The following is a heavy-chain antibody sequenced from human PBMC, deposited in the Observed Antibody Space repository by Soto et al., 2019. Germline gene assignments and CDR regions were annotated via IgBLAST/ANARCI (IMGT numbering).Heavy chain of an antibody. Sequence: EVQLVESGGGLVQPGGSLRLSCAASGFTVSSNYMSWVRQAPGKGLEWVSVIYSGGSTNYADSVKGRFNISRDNSKNTVYLQMNSRRAEDTAVYYCAREGVVAASDWGQGTLVTVSS. CDR1: GFTVSSNY. D-gene: IGHD2-15*01. CDR3: AREGVVAASD. J-gene: IGHJ4*02. V-gene: IGHV3-66*01. CDR2: IYSGGST.